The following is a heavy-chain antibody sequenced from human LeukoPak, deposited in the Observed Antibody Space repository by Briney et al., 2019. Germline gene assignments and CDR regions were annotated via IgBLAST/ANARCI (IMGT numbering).Heavy chain of an antibody. CDR2: IIPIFGTA. J-gene: IGHJ5*02. CDR3: ARDNSVRDEAWWFNP. D-gene: IGHD5-24*01. CDR1: GGTFSSYA. V-gene: IGHV1-69*13. Sequence: GASVKVSCKASGGTFSSYAISWVRQAPGQGLEWMGGIIPIFGTANYAQKFQGRVTITADESTSTAYMELSSPRSEDTAVYYCARDNSVRDEAWWFNPWGQGTLVTVSS.